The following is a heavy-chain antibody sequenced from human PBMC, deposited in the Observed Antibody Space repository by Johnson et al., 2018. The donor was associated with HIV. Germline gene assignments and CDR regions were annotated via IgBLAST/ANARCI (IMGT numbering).Heavy chain of an antibody. V-gene: IGHV3-33*08. CDR2: IWYDGSNK. CDR3: ARDPSGYCSSSSCYNPFFDI. Sequence: QVQLVESGGGVVQPGGSLRLSCAASGFTFNLYWMTWVRQAPGKGLEWVAVIWYDGSNKYYADAVKGRFTISRDNSKNTLYLQMNSLRAEDTAVYNCARDPSGYCSSSSCYNPFFDIWGQGTMVTVSS. J-gene: IGHJ3*02. CDR1: GFTFNLYW. D-gene: IGHD2-2*02.